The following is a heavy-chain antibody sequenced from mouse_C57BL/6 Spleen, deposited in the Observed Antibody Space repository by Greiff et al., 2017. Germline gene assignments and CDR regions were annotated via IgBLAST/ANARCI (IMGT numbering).Heavy chain of an antibody. J-gene: IGHJ3*01. CDR3: ARSRLGTWLAY. D-gene: IGHD4-1*01. V-gene: IGHV1-26*01. CDR1: GYTFTDYY. CDR2: INPNNGGT. Sequence: EVKLQQSGPELVKPGASVKISCKASGYTFTDYYMNWVKQSHGKSLEWIGDINPNNGGTSYNQKFKGKATLTVDKSSSTAYMELRSLTSEDSAVYYCARSRLGTWLAYWGQGTLVTVSA.